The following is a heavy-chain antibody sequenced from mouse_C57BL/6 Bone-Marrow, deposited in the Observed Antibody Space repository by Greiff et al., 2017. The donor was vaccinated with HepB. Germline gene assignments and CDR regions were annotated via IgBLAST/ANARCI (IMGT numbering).Heavy chain of an antibody. Sequence: QVQLQQPGAELVMPGASVKLSCKASGYTFTSYRMHWVKQRPGQGLEWIGEIDPSDSYTNYNQKFKGKSTLTVDKSSSTAYMQLSSLTSEDSAVYYCASRIYYYGSSYNWYFDVWGTGTTVTVSS. J-gene: IGHJ1*03. V-gene: IGHV1-69*01. CDR1: GYTFTSYR. D-gene: IGHD1-1*01. CDR2: IDPSDSYT. CDR3: ASRIYYYGSSYNWYFDV.